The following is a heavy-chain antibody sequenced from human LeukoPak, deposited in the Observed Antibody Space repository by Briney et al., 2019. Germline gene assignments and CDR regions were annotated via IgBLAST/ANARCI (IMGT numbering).Heavy chain of an antibody. CDR1: GGSISSYY. D-gene: IGHD5-24*01. CDR3: ARVGGYNEIFDY. V-gene: IGHV4-59*01. Sequence: SETLSLTCTVSGGSISSYYWSWIRQPPGKGLEWIGYIYYSGSTNYNPSLKSRVTISVDTSKNQFSLKLSSVTAADTAVYYCARVGGYNEIFDYWGQGTLVTVSS. CDR2: IYYSGST. J-gene: IGHJ4*02.